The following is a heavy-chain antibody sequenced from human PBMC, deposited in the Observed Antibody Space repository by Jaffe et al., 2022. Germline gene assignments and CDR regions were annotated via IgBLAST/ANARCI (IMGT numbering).Heavy chain of an antibody. J-gene: IGHJ6*03. CDR2: MNPNSGNT. V-gene: IGHV1-8*01. D-gene: IGHD3-16*01. CDR3: ARAYDYIWGRTLWNYYYYMDV. CDR1: GYTFTSYD. Sequence: QVQLVQSGAEVKKPGASVKVSCKASGYTFTSYDINWVRQATGQGLEWMGWMNPNSGNTGYAQKFQGRVTMTRNTSISTAYMELSSLRSEDTAVYYCARAYDYIWGRTLWNYYYYMDVWGKGTTVTVSS.